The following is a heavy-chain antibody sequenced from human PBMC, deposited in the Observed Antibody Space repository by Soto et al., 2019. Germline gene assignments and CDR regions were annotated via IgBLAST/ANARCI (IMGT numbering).Heavy chain of an antibody. J-gene: IGHJ4*02. D-gene: IGHD4-17*01. Sequence: GGSLRLSCAASGFTFSNYAMTWVRQAPGKGLEWVSGLNGSGGSTSSADSVKGRFAISRDNSKNTLYLQMNSLRDGDTAVYYCAKGFDYGDTKHIDHWGQGTLVTVSS. CDR2: LNGSGGST. V-gene: IGHV3-23*01. CDR1: GFTFSNYA. CDR3: AKGFDYGDTKHIDH.